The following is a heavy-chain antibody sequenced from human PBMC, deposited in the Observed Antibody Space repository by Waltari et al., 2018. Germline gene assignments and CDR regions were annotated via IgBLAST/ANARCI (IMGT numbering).Heavy chain of an antibody. J-gene: IGHJ3*02. CDR2: FDPEDGET. CDR3: ATERITIFGVVIGARAFDI. Sequence: QVQLVQSGAEVKKPGASGKVSCKFSGYTLTEFSMHGVRQAPGNVLEWMGGFDPEDGETIYAQKCQGRVTMTEDTSTDTAYMELSSLRSEDTAVYYCATERITIFGVVIGARAFDIWGQGTMVTVSS. CDR1: GYTLTEFS. V-gene: IGHV1-24*01. D-gene: IGHD3-3*01.